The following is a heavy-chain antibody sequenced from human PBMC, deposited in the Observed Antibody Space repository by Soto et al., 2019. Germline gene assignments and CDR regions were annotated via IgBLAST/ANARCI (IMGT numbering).Heavy chain of an antibody. CDR1: GGTFSSYA. J-gene: IGHJ6*02. CDR2: IIPIFGTA. CDR3: ASNWNSVVDYYGMDV. D-gene: IGHD1-7*01. V-gene: IGHV1-69*13. Sequence: SVKVSCTDFGGTFSSYAITGLSLTLAQGLEWMGGIIPIFGTANYAQKFQGRVTITADESTSTAYMELSSLRSEDTAVYYCASNWNSVVDYYGMDVWGQGTTVTVSS.